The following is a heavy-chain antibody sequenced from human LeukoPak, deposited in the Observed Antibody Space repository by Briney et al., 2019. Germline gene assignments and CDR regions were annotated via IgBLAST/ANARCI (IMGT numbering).Heavy chain of an antibody. CDR3: VRDETLWTLDW. V-gene: IGHV3-74*01. CDR2: INERGTDS. D-gene: IGHD1-1*01. CDR1: GFTFSGHW. Sequence: GGSLRLSCTASGFTFSGHWIHGVREPPGMGLVWGSRINERGTDSIYTESVRGRFTISRDNAKHTVYLQMNSLRAEDTAVYYCVRDETLWTLDWWGQGTLVSVSS. J-gene: IGHJ4*02.